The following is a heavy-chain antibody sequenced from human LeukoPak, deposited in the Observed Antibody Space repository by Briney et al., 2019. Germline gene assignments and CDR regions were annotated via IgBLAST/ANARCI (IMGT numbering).Heavy chain of an antibody. Sequence: PSETLSLTCAVSVGSFSCSYWSWIRQPPGKGLEWIGESNHSGSTNYNPSLKSRFTISVDASKIQFSLKLNSVTAADTAVYYCARGALSDIAMRRVGDGFDCLGQGTLVTVSS. J-gene: IGHJ4*02. V-gene: IGHV4-34*01. CDR3: ARGALSDIAMRRVGDGFDC. D-gene: IGHD3-22*01. CDR2: SNHSGST. CDR1: VGSFSCSY.